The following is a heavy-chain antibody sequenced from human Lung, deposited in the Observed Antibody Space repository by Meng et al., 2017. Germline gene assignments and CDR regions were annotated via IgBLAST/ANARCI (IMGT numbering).Heavy chain of an antibody. Sequence: QVHLRGSGPGRGKPSGTLSLPWPASGASTSHSNWWSWARQPPGKGLQWIGDIYHSGTTHYNPSLKSRVNMSVDKSKNQFSLRLSSVTASDTAVYYCARGGDYPPKTGNDAFDIWGPGTMVTVSS. CDR2: IYHSGTT. CDR3: ARGGDYPPKTGNDAFDI. J-gene: IGHJ3*02. V-gene: IGHV4-4*02. D-gene: IGHD3-10*01. CDR1: GASTSHSNW.